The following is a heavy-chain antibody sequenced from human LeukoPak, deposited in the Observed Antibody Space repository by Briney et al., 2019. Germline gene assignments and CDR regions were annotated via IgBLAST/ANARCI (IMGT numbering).Heavy chain of an antibody. CDR2: TDDSGTL. J-gene: IGHJ2*01. CDR1: GGSISRDS. Sequence: PSETLSLTCTMSGGSISRDSWSWIRQPPGKGLELIGYTDDSGTLIYNPSLNGRASFSVDTSKNQFSLTLRSVTVADTAVYFCARKIQLWSYWHFDLWGRGTPVTVTS. V-gene: IGHV4-59*08. D-gene: IGHD5-18*01. CDR3: ARKIQLWSYWHFDL.